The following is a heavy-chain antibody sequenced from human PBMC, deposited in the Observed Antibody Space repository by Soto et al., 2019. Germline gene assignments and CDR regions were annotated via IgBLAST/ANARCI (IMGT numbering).Heavy chain of an antibody. J-gene: IGHJ4*02. CDR1: GFTFSSYS. CDR3: ASNPHYDYIWGSPYFDY. V-gene: IGHV3-48*01. CDR2: ISSSSSTI. D-gene: IGHD3-16*01. Sequence: GGSLRLSCAASGFTFSSYSMNWVRQAPGKGLEWVSYISSSSSTIYYADSVKGRFTISRDNAKNSLYLQMNSLRAEDTAVYYCASNPHYDYIWGSPYFDYWGQGTLVTVSS.